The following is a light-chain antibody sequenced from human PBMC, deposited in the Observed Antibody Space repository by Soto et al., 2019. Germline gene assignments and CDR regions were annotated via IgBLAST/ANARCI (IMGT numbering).Light chain of an antibody. J-gene: IGKJ1*01. CDR3: QQYYSTPWT. V-gene: IGKV4-1*01. CDR1: QSVLDSSNNKNY. Sequence: DIVMTQSPDSLAVSLGERATINCKSSQSVLDSSNNKNYLAWYQQKPGQAPKLLIYWASTRQSGVPDRFSGSGSGTDFTLTISSLQAEDVAVYYCQQYYSTPWTFGQGTKVDIK. CDR2: WAS.